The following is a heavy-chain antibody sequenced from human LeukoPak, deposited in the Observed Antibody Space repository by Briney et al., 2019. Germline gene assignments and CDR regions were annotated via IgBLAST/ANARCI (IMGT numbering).Heavy chain of an antibody. Sequence: GGSLRLSCVVSGILFDHYAMHWVRQAPGKGLKWVAGINWDSGAQGHADSVKGRFTISRDNAKNSLYLQMNSLRAEDTAVYYCARGDSSSWYGSRGAFDIWGQGTMVTVSS. CDR2: INWDSGAQ. D-gene: IGHD6-13*01. CDR3: ARGDSSSWYGSRGAFDI. V-gene: IGHV3-9*01. J-gene: IGHJ3*02. CDR1: GILFDHYA.